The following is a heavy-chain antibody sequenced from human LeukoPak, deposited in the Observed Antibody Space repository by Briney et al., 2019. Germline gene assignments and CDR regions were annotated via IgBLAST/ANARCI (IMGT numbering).Heavy chain of an antibody. J-gene: IGHJ4*02. V-gene: IGHV3-33*01. CDR2: IWYDGSNK. CDR1: GFIFSAYG. CDR3: ARDLVRYCSSINRSRSIDY. D-gene: IGHD2-2*01. Sequence: GGSLRLSCAASGFIFSAYGMHWVRQAPGKGLEWVAIIWYDGSNKYYADSVKGRFTISRDNSKNTLYVQMDSLRAEDTAVYYCARDLVRYCSSINRSRSIDYWGQGTLVTVSS.